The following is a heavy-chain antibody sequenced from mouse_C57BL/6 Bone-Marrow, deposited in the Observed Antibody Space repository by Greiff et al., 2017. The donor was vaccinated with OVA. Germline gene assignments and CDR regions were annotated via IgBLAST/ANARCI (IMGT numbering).Heavy chain of an antibody. CDR2: IYPRSGNT. Sequence: SGAELARPGASVKLSCKASGYTFTSYGISWVKQRTGQGLEWIGEIYPRSGNTYYNEKFKGKATLTADKSSSTAYMELRSLTSEDSAVYFCARGYYGSSSWFAYWGQGTLVTVSA. J-gene: IGHJ3*01. D-gene: IGHD1-1*01. CDR3: ARGYYGSSSWFAY. V-gene: IGHV1-81*01. CDR1: GYTFTSYG.